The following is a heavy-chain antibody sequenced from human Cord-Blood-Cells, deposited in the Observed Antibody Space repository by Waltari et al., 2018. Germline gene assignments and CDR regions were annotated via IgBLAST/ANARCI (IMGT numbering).Heavy chain of an antibody. V-gene: IGHV4-39*01. D-gene: IGHD3-16*01. Sequence: QLQLQESGPGLVKPSETLSLTCTVSGGSISSSSYYWGWIRQPPGKGLEWIGSIYYSGSTYYTPSLKSRVTISVDTSKNQFSLKLSSVTAADTAVYYCARLLLGAGDYWGQGTLVTVSS. CDR1: GGSISSSSYY. J-gene: IGHJ4*02. CDR3: ARLLLGAGDY. CDR2: IYYSGST.